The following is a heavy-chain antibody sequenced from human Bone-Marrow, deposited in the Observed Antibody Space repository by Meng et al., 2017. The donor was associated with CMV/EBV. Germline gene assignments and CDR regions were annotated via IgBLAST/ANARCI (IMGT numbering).Heavy chain of an antibody. CDR3: ARARTGTKTMDV. Sequence: GESLKISCAASGFTFSSYALHWVRQAPGKGLEYVSAICSNGGSTYYADSVKGRFTISRDNAKNSLYLQMNSLRAEDTAVYYCARARTGTKTMDVWGQGTMVTVSS. D-gene: IGHD1-1*01. J-gene: IGHJ6*01. CDR1: GFTFSSYA. CDR2: ICSNGGST. V-gene: IGHV3-64*02.